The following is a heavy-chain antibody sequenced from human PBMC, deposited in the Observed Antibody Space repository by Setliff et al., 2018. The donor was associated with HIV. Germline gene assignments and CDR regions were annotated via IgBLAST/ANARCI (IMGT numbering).Heavy chain of an antibody. Sequence: SSVHVSCKASGGTFSSYAISWVRQAPGQGLEWMGGIIPILGIANYAQKFQGRVTITADKSTSTAYMELSSLRSEDTAVYYCARQNRYYYGSGSFHNLFDPWGQGTLVTVS. CDR2: IIPILGIA. D-gene: IGHD3-10*01. CDR1: GGTFSSYA. V-gene: IGHV1-69*10. J-gene: IGHJ5*02. CDR3: ARQNRYYYGSGSFHNLFDP.